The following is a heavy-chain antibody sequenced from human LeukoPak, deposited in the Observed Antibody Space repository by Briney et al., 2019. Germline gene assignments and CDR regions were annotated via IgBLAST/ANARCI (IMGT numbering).Heavy chain of an antibody. CDR3: ARGSSKKGLKD. CDR2: IYYSGST. CDR1: GGSISSYY. Sequence: SETLSLTCTVSGGSISSYYWSWIRQPPGKGLEWIGYIYYSGSTNYNPSLKSRVTISVDTSKNQFSLKLSSVTAADTAVYYCARGSSKKGLKDWGQGTLVTVSS. V-gene: IGHV4-59*01. J-gene: IGHJ4*02. D-gene: IGHD2-2*01.